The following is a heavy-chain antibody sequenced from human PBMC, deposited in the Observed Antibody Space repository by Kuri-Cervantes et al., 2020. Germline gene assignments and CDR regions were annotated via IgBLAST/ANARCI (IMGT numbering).Heavy chain of an antibody. CDR2: ITDSGGDT. CDR1: GFTFNTYA. D-gene: IGHD2-21*02. J-gene: IGHJ1*01. V-gene: IGHV3-23*01. Sequence: GESLKISCAASGFTFNTYAMSWVRQAPERGLEWVSAITDSGGDTYYTDSVKGRFTISRDNSQNMVYLQMNSLRADDTAVYYCARGGVTAVVNWGQGTLVTVSS. CDR3: ARGGVTAVVN.